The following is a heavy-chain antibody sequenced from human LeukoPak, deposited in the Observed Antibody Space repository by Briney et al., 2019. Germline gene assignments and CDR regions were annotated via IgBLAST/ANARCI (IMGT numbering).Heavy chain of an antibody. V-gene: IGHV3-23*01. Sequence: GGSLRLSCAASGFTFSSYAMSWVRQAPGKGLEWVSAISGSAEHTYYADSVKGRFTISRDNSKNTLYLQMNSLRAEDTAVYYCAKDPHSYGLRFLEWLPYDAHTNYWGQGTLVTVSS. J-gene: IGHJ4*02. D-gene: IGHD3-3*01. CDR2: ISGSAEHT. CDR1: GFTFSSYA. CDR3: AKDPHSYGLRFLEWLPYDAHTNY.